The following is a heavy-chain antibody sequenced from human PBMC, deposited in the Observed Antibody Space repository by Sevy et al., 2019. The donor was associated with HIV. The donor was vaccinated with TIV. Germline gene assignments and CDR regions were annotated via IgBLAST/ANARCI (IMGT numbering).Heavy chain of an antibody. CDR3: PRHESNADFAFDY. D-gene: IGHD4-4*01. CDR2: IYYSGST. V-gene: IGHV4-59*01. J-gene: IGHJ4*02. Sequence: SETLSLTCTVSGGSISSYYWSWIRQPPGKGLEWIGYIYYSGSTNYNPSLKSRVTISVDTSKNQFSLKLSSVTAADTAVYYCPRHESNADFAFDYRGQGTLVTVSS. CDR1: GGSISSYY.